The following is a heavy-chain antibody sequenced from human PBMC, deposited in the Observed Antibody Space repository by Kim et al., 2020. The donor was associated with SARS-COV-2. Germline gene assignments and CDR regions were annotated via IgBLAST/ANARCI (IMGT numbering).Heavy chain of an antibody. J-gene: IGHJ4*02. CDR1: GYSFSTYW. V-gene: IGHV5-51*01. D-gene: IGHD4-17*01. CDR3: GIDYGGRGGYYFDY. Sequence: GASLKISCTGSGYSFSTYWIGWVRQMPGKGLEWMGIIYPGDSDTKYSPSFQGQVTISADQSISTAYLQWNSLKASDTAMYYCGIDYGGRGGYYFDYWGQGTLVTVSS. CDR2: IYPGDSDT.